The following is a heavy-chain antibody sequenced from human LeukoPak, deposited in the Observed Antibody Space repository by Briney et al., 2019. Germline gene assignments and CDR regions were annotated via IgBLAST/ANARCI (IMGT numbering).Heavy chain of an antibody. CDR2: MNHSGST. CDR3: ARAIRTTVTTFNFDY. D-gene: IGHD4-17*01. CDR1: GGSFSGYY. Sequence: SETLSLTCAVYGGSFSGYYWSLIRQPPGKGLEWIGEMNHSGSTNYNPSLKSRVTISVDTSKNQFSLKLSSVTAADTAVYYCARAIRTTVTTFNFDYWGQGTLVTVSS. J-gene: IGHJ4*02. V-gene: IGHV4-34*01.